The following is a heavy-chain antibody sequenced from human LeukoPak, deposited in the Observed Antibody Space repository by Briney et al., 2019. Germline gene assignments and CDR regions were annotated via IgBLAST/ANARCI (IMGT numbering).Heavy chain of an antibody. CDR1: GDSISSSSSY. V-gene: IGHV4-39*01. J-gene: IGHJ3*02. D-gene: IGHD6-19*01. CDR2: FYYSGPT. Sequence: PSETLSLTCTVSGDSISSSSSYWGWIRQPPGKGLEWIGSFYYSGPTYYNTSLKSRSTIAVDTSKNQLSLHLSSVTAADTAVYYCARLPLSVAAVGAFDMWGQGTMVTVSS. CDR3: ARLPLSVAAVGAFDM.